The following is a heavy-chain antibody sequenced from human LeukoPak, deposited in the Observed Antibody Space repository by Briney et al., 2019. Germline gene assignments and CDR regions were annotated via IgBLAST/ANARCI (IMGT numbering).Heavy chain of an antibody. J-gene: IGHJ5*02. CDR2: MNPNSGNT. D-gene: IGHD3-22*01. Sequence: GASVKVSCKASGYPFTTYDINWVRQAPGQGLEWVAWMNPNSGNTGYAQKFQGRVTMTRNTSISTAYMELSSLRSEDTAVYYCARGGRYYYDSSGYPSWGQGTLVTVSS. CDR1: GYPFTTYD. V-gene: IGHV1-8*01. CDR3: ARGGRYYYDSSGYPS.